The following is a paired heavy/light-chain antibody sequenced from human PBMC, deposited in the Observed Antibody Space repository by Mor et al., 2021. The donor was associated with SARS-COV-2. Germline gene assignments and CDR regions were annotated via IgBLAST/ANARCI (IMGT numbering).Light chain of an antibody. V-gene: IGLV3-10*01. Sequence: SYELTQPPSLSVSPGQTATITCSGDALPNKYVYWYQQKSGQAPVLVIYEDNKRPSGTPATFSGSISGTVATLTINRARVEDEGDYYCFSTDSSGYHPRFGGGTKLTVL. CDR3: FSTDSSGYHPR. J-gene: IGLJ3*02. CDR2: EDN. CDR1: ALPNKY.
Heavy chain of an antibody. CDR3: AKDRYRHLESYGYFYGMDV. D-gene: IGHD3-3*01. CDR1: HFTFSDYG. Sequence: QVQLVESGGGVVQPGRSLRLSCTASHFTFSDYGMHWVRQAPGKGLEWVAVIYADGSHYYYADSVRNRFTISRDNSGNTVFLQMNSLRPEDTAVYYCAKDRYRHLESYGYFYGMDVWGQGTTVTVSS. J-gene: IGHJ6*02. V-gene: IGHV3-30*18. CDR2: IYADGSHY.